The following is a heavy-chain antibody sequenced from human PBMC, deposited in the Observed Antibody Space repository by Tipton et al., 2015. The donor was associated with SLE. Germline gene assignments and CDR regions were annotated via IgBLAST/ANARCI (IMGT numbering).Heavy chain of an antibody. CDR1: GFTFSSYQ. V-gene: IGHV3-48*03. CDR2: ISSSGDII. J-gene: IGHJ6*03. D-gene: IGHD2-2*01. CDR3: ERVGTSDRGYYYYMDV. Sequence: SLRLSCAVSGFTFSSYQMNWVRQAPGKGLEWFSYISSSGDIIYYADSVKGRFTISRDNSKNSLYLQMNSLRAEDTAVYYCERVGTSDRGYYYYMDVWGKGTTVTVSS.